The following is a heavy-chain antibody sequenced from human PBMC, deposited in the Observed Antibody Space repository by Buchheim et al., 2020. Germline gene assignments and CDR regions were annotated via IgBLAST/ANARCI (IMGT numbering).Heavy chain of an antibody. CDR1: GFTFSSYG. V-gene: IGHV3-33*01. Sequence: QVQLVESGGGVVQPGRSLRLSCAASGFTFSSYGMHWVRQAPGKGLEWVAVIWYDGSNKYYADSVKGRFTISTDNSTNTLYLQMNSLRAEDTAVYYCARDRWGDYSYGELDYWGQGTL. D-gene: IGHD5-18*01. CDR2: IWYDGSNK. J-gene: IGHJ4*02. CDR3: ARDRWGDYSYGELDY.